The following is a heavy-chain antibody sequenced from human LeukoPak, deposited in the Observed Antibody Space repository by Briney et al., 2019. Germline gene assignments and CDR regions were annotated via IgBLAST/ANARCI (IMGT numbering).Heavy chain of an antibody. D-gene: IGHD3-3*01. J-gene: IGHJ4*02. CDR2: MSSGSRYI. CDR1: GFTFSSDS. Sequence: GGSLRLSCAASGFTFSSDSMTWVRQAPRKGLEWVSSMSSGSRYIYYADSVRGRFTISRDNAKNSLYLLMNSLRAEDTAVYYCARDRPEGASRLFVVQWGQGTLVTVSS. V-gene: IGHV3-21*01. CDR3: ARDRPEGASRLFVVQ.